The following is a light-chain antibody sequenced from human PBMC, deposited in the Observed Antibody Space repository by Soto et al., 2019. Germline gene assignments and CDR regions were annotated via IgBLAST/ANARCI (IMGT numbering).Light chain of an antibody. CDR2: AAS. Sequence: DIQMTQSPSSLSASVGDRVTITCRATQGISNYLAWYQQKPGKVPKLLIYAASTLQSGVPSRFSGSGSGTDFTLTISSLQAEDVATYYGQKYNSAPFTFGQGTRLEIK. CDR3: QKYNSAPFT. J-gene: IGKJ5*01. V-gene: IGKV1-27*01. CDR1: QGISNY.